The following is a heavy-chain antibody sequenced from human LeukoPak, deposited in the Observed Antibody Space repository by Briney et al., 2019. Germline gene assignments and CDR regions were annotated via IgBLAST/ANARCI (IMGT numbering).Heavy chain of an antibody. CDR2: ISAGGTST. V-gene: IGHV3-23*01. J-gene: IGHJ4*02. CDR3: AKRSGGSYFDY. D-gene: IGHD1-26*01. Sequence: GGSLRLSCAASGFTFSSSAMNWVRQAPGKGLEWVSVISAGGTSTYYADSVKGRFTISRDNSKNTLYLQMNSLRAEDTAVYYCAKRSGGSYFDYWGQGTLVTVSS. CDR1: GFTFSSSA.